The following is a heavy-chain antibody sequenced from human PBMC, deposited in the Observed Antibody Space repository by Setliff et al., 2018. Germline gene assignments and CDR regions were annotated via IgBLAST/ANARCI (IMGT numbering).Heavy chain of an antibody. Sequence: GGSLRLSCATSGFTFRDYSLTWVRQAPGKGLEWVSAITDDGGTTHYADSVKGRFTVSRDNSKNTLSLQMYSLRTEDTALYYCARERHLLATVVIFGLFDFWGQGALVTVSS. CDR3: ARERHLLATVVIFGLFDF. V-gene: IGHV3-23*01. CDR1: GFTFRDYS. D-gene: IGHD3-3*01. J-gene: IGHJ4*02. CDR2: ITDDGGTT.